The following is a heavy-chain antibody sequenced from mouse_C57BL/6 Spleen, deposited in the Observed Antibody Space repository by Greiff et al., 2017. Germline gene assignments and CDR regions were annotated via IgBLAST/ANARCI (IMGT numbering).Heavy chain of an antibody. CDR1: GYTFTDYY. J-gene: IGHJ2*01. Sequence: EVQLQQSGPVLVKPGASVKMSCKASGYTFTDYYMNWVKQSHGKSLEWIGVINPYNGGTSYNQKFKGKATLTVDKSSSTAYMELNSLTSEDSAVYYCAREGTGTGGDYWGQGTTLTVSS. V-gene: IGHV1-19*01. CDR3: AREGTGTGGDY. CDR2: INPYNGGT. D-gene: IGHD4-1*01.